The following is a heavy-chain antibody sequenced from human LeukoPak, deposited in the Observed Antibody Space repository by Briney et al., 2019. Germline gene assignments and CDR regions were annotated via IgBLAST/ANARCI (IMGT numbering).Heavy chain of an antibody. CDR1: RFTFSSYS. D-gene: IGHD3-10*01. J-gene: IGHJ4*02. Sequence: GGSLRLSCAASRFTFSSYSMNWVRQAPGKGLEWVSSISSSDTYIYYADSVKGRFTISRDNAKNSLYLQMNSLRAEDTAVYYCARSGYYGSGSYFHYWGQGTLVTVSS. CDR3: ARSGYYGSGSYFHY. CDR2: ISSSDTYI. V-gene: IGHV3-21*01.